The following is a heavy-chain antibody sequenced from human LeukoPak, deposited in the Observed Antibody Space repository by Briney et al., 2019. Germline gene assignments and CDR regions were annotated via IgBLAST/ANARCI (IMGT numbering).Heavy chain of an antibody. J-gene: IGHJ4*02. CDR3: ARGRGELWWLRLGSYFDY. D-gene: IGHD5-12*01. CDR1: GGSISSSSYY. CDR2: IYYSGST. Sequence: SGTLSLTCTVPGGSISSSSYYWGWIRQPPGKGLEWIGSIYYSGSTNYNPSLKSRVTISVDTSKNQFSLKLSSVTAADTAVYYCARGRGELWWLRLGSYFDYWGQGTLVTVSS. V-gene: IGHV4-39*07.